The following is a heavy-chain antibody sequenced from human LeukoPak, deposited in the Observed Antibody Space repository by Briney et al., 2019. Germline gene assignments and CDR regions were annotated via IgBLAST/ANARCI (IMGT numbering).Heavy chain of an antibody. V-gene: IGHV3-23*01. CDR2: ISGSGSSK. D-gene: IGHD5-12*01. J-gene: IGHJ5*02. Sequence: GGSLRLSCAASGFTFSSYAMSWVRQAPGKGLEWVSSISGSGSSKFYADSVKGRFTISRDNSKNTLYLQMNSLRAENTAVYDFAKDRRAMIECNWFDPWGQGALVTVSS. CDR3: AKDRRAMIECNWFDP. CDR1: GFTFSSYA.